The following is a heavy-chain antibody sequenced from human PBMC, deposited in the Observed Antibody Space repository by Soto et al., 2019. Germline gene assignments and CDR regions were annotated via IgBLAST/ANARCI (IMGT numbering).Heavy chain of an antibody. J-gene: IGHJ4*02. CDR1: GGSISSGDYY. D-gene: IGHD3-22*01. CDR3: ARGDSHSPFDY. Sequence: SETLSLTCTVSGGSISSGDYYWSWIRQPPGKGLEWIGYIYYSGSTYYNPSLKSRVTISVDTSKNQFSLKLSSVTAADTAVYYYARGDSHSPFDYWGQGTLVTVSS. V-gene: IGHV4-30-4*01. CDR2: IYYSGST.